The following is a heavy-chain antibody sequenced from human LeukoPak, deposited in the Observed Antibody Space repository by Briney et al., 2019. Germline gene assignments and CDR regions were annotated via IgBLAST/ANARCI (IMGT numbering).Heavy chain of an antibody. CDR3: ARHDSTGHYYFHY. V-gene: IGHV4-59*08. J-gene: IGHJ4*02. Sequence: SETLSLTCTVSGGSISNYYWSWIRQPPGKGLEWIGYIYDSGSTNHNPSPKSRVTISIDTSKNQFSLKLSSVTAADTAVYYCARHDSTGHYYFHYWGQGTLVTVSS. D-gene: IGHD2-8*02. CDR1: GGSISNYY. CDR2: IYDSGST.